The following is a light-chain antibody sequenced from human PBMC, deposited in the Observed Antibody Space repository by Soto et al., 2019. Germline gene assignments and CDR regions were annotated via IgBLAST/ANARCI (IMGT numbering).Light chain of an antibody. Sequence: QSVLAQPASVSGSPGQSITIYCTGTSSDVGGYNYVSWYQQHPGKAPKLIIYDVSNRPSGVSHRFSASKSGNTASLTISGLQAEDEADYYCSSYASGSTVIFGGGTKLTVL. J-gene: IGLJ2*01. CDR1: SSDVGGYNY. CDR2: DVS. V-gene: IGLV2-14*01. CDR3: SSYASGSTVI.